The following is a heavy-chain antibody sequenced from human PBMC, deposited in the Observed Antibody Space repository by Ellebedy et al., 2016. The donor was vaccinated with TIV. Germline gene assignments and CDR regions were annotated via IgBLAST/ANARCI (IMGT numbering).Heavy chain of an antibody. CDR2: IYYSGST. V-gene: IGHV4-59*12. CDR1: GGSIRSYY. D-gene: IGHD3-9*01. CDR3: ARVLRYYDILTGYYGTNWFDP. Sequence: SETLSLTCTVSGGSIRSYYWSWIRQPPGKGLEWIGYIYYSGSTNYNPSLKSRVTISVDTSKNQFSLKLSSVTAADTAVYYCARVLRYYDILTGYYGTNWFDPWGQGTLVTVSS. J-gene: IGHJ5*02.